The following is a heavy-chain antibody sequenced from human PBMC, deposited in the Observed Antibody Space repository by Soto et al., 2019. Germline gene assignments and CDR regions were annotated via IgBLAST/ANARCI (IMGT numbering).Heavy chain of an antibody. Sequence: SETLSLTCTVSGDSVSSGSYYWILIRQPPGKGLEWLGFIHYSGNTNYNPSLKSRVTISVDTSKNQFSLKLGSVTAADTAVYYCARHGYDSRIHYLYYFDNWGQGTLVTVSS. CDR3: ARHGYDSRIHYLYYFDN. V-gene: IGHV4-61*01. CDR1: GDSVSSGSYY. D-gene: IGHD3-22*01. CDR2: IHYSGNT. J-gene: IGHJ4*02.